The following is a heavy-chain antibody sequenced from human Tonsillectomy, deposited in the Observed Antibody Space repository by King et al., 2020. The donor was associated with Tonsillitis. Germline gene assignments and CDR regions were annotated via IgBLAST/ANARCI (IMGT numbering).Heavy chain of an antibody. CDR1: GFTFSDYY. CDR2: ISNTGSTI. D-gene: IGHD3-22*01. V-gene: IGHV3-11*01. CDR3: ARDLRRTDITMIVVVINNGAFDI. J-gene: IGHJ3*02. Sequence: VQLVESGGGLVKPGGSLRLSCAASGFTFSDYYMSWIRQAPGKGLEWISYISNTGSTIYYADSVKGRFTISRDNAKNSLYLQMNSLRAEDTAVYYCARDLRRTDITMIVVVINNGAFDIWGQGTMVTVSS.